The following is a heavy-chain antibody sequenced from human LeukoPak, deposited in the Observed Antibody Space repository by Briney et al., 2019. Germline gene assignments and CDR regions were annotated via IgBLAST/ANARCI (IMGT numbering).Heavy chain of an antibody. D-gene: IGHD5-18*01. CDR1: GFIFSNYG. J-gene: IGHJ4*02. V-gene: IGHV3-73*01. CDR2: IRSKANSYAT. CDR3: ARNYVDTAMVIQVFDY. Sequence: TGGSLRLSCAASGFIFSNYGMHWVRQASGKGLEWVGRIRSKANSYATAYAASVKGRFTISRDDSKNTAYLQMNSLKTEDTAVYYCARNYVDTAMVIQVFDYWGQGTLVTVSS.